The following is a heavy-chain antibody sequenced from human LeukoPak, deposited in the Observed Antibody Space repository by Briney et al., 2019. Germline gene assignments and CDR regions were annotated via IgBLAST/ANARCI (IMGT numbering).Heavy chain of an antibody. D-gene: IGHD2-21*02. CDR1: GYSVSKTY. CDR3: ARHLSGECTTDCYSPDAYDL. J-gene: IGHJ3*01. Sequence: PGGSLRLSCAASGYSVSKTYMTWVRQAPGKRLEWVSTIYIDARTYYADSVKGRFTLSRDYSKNTLFLQMNSLRAEDTALYYCARHLSGECTTDCYSPDAYDLWGQGTMVTVSS. V-gene: IGHV3-53*01. CDR2: IYIDART.